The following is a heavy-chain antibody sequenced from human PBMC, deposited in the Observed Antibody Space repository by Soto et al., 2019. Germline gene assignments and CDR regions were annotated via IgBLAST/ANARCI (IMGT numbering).Heavy chain of an antibody. J-gene: IGHJ6*02. D-gene: IGHD2-2*01. CDR1: GGTFSNYT. CDR2: IIPVFGTT. V-gene: IGHV1-69*01. CDR3: ARSSPYIVVRKPTGNQDYYGMDV. Sequence: QVQLVQSGAEVKTPGSSVKVFCKASGGTFSNYTISWVRQAPGQGLEWMGGIIPVFGTTDYEQKFQGRVTITADGSTSTAYMKLSSLRSADTAVYYCARSSPYIVVRKPTGNQDYYGMDVWGQGTTVTVSS.